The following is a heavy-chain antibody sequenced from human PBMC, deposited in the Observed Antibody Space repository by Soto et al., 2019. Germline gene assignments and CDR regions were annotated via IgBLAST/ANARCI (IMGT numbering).Heavy chain of an antibody. J-gene: IGHJ6*02. Sequence: GGPLRLSGAASVFTFSSYGMHRVREAPGKGLEWVAVILYDGSNKYYADSVKGRFTISRDNSKNTLYLRMNRLRAEDTAVYYCAKGGDDFWSGYQIYYYYGMDVWGQGTTVTVSS. CDR1: VFTFSSYG. CDR2: ILYDGSNK. CDR3: AKGGDDFWSGYQIYYYYGMDV. D-gene: IGHD3-3*01. V-gene: IGHV3-30*18.